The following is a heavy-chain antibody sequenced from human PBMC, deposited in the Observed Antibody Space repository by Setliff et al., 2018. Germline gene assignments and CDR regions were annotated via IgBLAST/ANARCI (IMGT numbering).Heavy chain of an antibody. Sequence: GGSLRLSCAASGFIFSGSAIHWVRQASGKGLEWVGRIRDKYNSYAVAYAASVEGRFTISRDDSKNMAYLQMNSLRTEDTAVYYCARDQRNRLAAAGDYWGQGTLVTVSS. CDR3: ARDQRNRLAAAGDY. V-gene: IGHV3-73*01. J-gene: IGHJ4*02. CDR2: IRDKYNSYAV. D-gene: IGHD6-13*01. CDR1: GFIFSGSA.